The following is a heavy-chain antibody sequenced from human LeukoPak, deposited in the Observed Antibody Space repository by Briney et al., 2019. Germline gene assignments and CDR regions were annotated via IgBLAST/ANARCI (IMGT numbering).Heavy chain of an antibody. CDR3: ASYPTYYDILTGYAFDY. D-gene: IGHD3-9*01. V-gene: IGHV3-23*01. CDR2: ISGSGGST. CDR1: GFTFSSYG. Sequence: GGSLRLSCAASGFTFSSYGMSWVRQAPGKVLEWVSAISGSGGSTYYADSVKGRFTISRDNSKNTLYLQMNSLRAEDTAVYYCASYPTYYDILTGYAFDYWGQGTLVTVSS. J-gene: IGHJ4*02.